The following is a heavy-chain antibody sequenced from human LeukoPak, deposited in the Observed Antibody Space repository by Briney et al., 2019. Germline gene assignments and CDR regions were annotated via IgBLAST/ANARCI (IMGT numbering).Heavy chain of an antibody. D-gene: IGHD6-13*01. J-gene: IGHJ4*02. CDR2: INPNSGGT. CDR3: ARVTGIAAADNFDY. CDR1: GYIFTGYY. Sequence: GASVTVSCKASGYIFTGYYMHWVRQAPGQGLEWMGWINPNSGGTNYAQKFQGRVTMTRDTSISTAYMELSRLRSDDTAVYYCARVTGIAAADNFDYWGQGTLVTVSS. V-gene: IGHV1-2*02.